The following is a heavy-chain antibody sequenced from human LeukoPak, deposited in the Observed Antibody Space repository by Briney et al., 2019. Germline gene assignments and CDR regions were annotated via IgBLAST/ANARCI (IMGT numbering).Heavy chain of an antibody. CDR1: QYTFTDYA. Sequence: ASVKVSCKASQYTFTDYAVHWVRQAPGQGLEWMGWIDAGNGRTKYSQNFQGRVTIIRDTSATTAYMELSSLTSEDTAIYYCARGRWTDVARRSYYFDYWGQGTLVSVSS. V-gene: IGHV1-3*01. CDR3: ARGRWTDVARRSYYFDY. CDR2: IDAGNGRT. D-gene: IGHD1-1*01. J-gene: IGHJ4*02.